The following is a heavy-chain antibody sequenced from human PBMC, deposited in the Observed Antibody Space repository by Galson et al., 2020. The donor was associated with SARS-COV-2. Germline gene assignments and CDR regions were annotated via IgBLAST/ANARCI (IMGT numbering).Heavy chain of an antibody. CDR1: GYTFTSYD. J-gene: IGHJ6*03. CDR3: ARASVLRFLGWVRGMGYYSYYMDV. D-gene: IGHD3-3*01. V-gene: IGHV1-8*01. CDR2: MNPNSGNT. Sequence: ASVKVSCKASGYTFTSYDINWVRQATGQGLEWMGWMNPNSGNTGYAQKFQGRVTMTRNTSISTAYMELSSLRSEDTAMYYCARASVLRFLGWVRGMGYYSYYMDVWGKGTTVTVSS.